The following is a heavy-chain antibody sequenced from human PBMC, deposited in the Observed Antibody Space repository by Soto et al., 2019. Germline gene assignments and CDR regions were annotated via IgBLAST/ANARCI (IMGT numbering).Heavy chain of an antibody. Sequence: GESLKISCKGSGYGFNMYWIAWVRQSPEKGLEWMGIILPGNSNSRYSPSFQGHVIISADESISTAYLQWNSLEASDTAIYYCARHDTTDYESGAHFYGDYWGQGTQVTVSS. J-gene: IGHJ4*02. V-gene: IGHV5-51*01. CDR3: ARHDTTDYESGAHFYGDY. CDR1: GYGFNMYW. CDR2: ILPGNSNS. D-gene: IGHD3-22*01.